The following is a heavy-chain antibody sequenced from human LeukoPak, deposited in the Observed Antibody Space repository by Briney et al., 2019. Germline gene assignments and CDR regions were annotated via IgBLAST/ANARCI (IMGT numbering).Heavy chain of an antibody. CDR3: ARDRGDYSNYRTDYYYGMDV. J-gene: IGHJ6*02. Sequence: SQTLSLTCTVSGGSISSGGYYWSWIRQHPGKGLEWIGYIYYSGSTYYNPSLKSRVTISVDTSKNQFSLKLSSVTAADTAVYYCARDRGDYSNYRTDYYYGMDVWGQGTTVTVSS. CDR1: GGSISSGGYY. CDR2: IYYSGST. V-gene: IGHV4-31*03. D-gene: IGHD4-11*01.